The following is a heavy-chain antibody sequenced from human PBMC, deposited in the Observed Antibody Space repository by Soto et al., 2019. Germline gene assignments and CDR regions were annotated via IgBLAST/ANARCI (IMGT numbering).Heavy chain of an antibody. V-gene: IGHV3-53*01. Sequence: EVQVVESGGGLIQLGGSLRLSCAASGFTVSYTYMSWVRQAPGKGLEWVSLIYTDGRTYYADSVKGRFTISRDNSKNTLYLQMNSLRAEDTAVYYCARQTVGYYYYAMDAWGQGTTVTVSS. CDR2: IYTDGRT. CDR1: GFTVSYTY. J-gene: IGHJ6*02. CDR3: ARQTVGYYYYAMDA.